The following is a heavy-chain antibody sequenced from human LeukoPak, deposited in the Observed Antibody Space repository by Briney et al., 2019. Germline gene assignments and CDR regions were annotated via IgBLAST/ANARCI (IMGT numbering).Heavy chain of an antibody. CDR1: GFTFNTFA. J-gene: IGHJ4*02. Sequence: PGGSLRLSCVASGFTFNTFAMIWVRQPPGKGLEWVSSIFQGGGEIHYADSVRGRFTISRDNSKNTLYLQMNSLRAEDTAVYYCARVVDHDYGDYYLDYWGQGTLVTVSS. CDR3: ARVVDHDYGDYYLDY. CDR2: IFQGGGEI. V-gene: IGHV3-23*01. D-gene: IGHD4-17*01.